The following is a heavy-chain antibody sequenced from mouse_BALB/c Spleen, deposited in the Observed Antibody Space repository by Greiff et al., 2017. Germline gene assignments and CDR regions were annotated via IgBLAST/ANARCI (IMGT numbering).Heavy chain of an antibody. D-gene: IGHD2-4*01. Sequence: VQLQQSGAELAKPGASVKMSCKASGYTFTSYWMHWVKQRPGQGLEWIGYINPSTGYTEYNQKFKDKATLTADKSSSTAYMQLSSLTSEDSAVYYCARGGYYDYDRFAYWGQGTLVTVSA. CDR2: INPSTGYT. CDR1: GYTFTSYW. CDR3: ARGGYYDYDRFAY. J-gene: IGHJ3*01. V-gene: IGHV1-7*01.